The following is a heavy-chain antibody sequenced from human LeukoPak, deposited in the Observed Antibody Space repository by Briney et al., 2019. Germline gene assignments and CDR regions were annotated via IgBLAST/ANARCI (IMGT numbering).Heavy chain of an antibody. CDR3: TRDSGTYNWFDP. CDR2: IDKKDKGYATAT. V-gene: IGHV3-73*01. Sequence: GGSLRLSCAASGFTFSGSAIHWVRQSSGKGLEWVGQIDKKDKGYATATAYAASVKGRFTISRDDSINTAYLQMKRLKTEDTALYYCTRDSGTYNWFDPWGQGTLVTVSS. D-gene: IGHD1-26*01. CDR1: GFTFSGSA. J-gene: IGHJ5*02.